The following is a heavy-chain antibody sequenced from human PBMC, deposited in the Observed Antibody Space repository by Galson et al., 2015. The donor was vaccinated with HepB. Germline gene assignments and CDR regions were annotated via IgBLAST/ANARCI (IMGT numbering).Heavy chain of an antibody. V-gene: IGHV6-1*01. CDR3: ARERRSSPGIAHLDY. CDR2: TYYRSKWYN. Sequence: CAISGDSVSSNSAAWNWIRQSPSRGLEWLGRTYYRSKWYNDYAVSVKSRITINPDTSKNQFSLQLNSVTPEDTAVYYCARERRSSPGIAHLDYWGQGTLVTVSS. D-gene: IGHD6-13*01. CDR1: GDSVSSNSAA. J-gene: IGHJ4*02.